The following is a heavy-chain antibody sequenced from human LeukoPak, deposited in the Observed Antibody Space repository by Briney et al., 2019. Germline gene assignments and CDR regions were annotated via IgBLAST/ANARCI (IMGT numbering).Heavy chain of an antibody. V-gene: IGHV4-34*01. J-gene: IGHJ6*03. CDR2: MNPSGST. Sequence: PSETLSLTCAVYGGSFSGYYRTWIRQTPEKGLEWIGEMNPSGSTNYNPSLKSRVTISVDTSKNQFSLELSSVTAADTAVYYCARGRQDAMLVVVMTAVSYYLDVWGKGTTVTVS. CDR3: ARGRQDAMLVVVMTAVSYYLDV. D-gene: IGHD3-22*01. CDR1: GGSFSGYY.